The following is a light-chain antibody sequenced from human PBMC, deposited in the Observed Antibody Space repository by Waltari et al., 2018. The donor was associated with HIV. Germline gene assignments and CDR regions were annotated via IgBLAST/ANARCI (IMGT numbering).Light chain of an antibody. CDR1: RSVLYSSNNKNY. CDR3: QQYYTTPRT. J-gene: IGKJ1*01. Sequence: DIVMTQSPDSLAVSLGERATINCKSSRSVLYSSNNKNYLAWYQQKPGQAPKLLIYCASTRESGVPDRFSGSGSGTDFTLAISSLQAEDVAVYYCQQYYTTPRTFGQGTKVEVK. CDR2: CAS. V-gene: IGKV4-1*01.